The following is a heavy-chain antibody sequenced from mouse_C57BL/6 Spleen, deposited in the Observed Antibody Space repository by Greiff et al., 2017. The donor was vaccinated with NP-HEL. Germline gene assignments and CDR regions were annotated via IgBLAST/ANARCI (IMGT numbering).Heavy chain of an antibody. CDR3: ARGYYSKDY. V-gene: IGHV1-61*01. J-gene: IGHJ2*01. D-gene: IGHD2-5*01. Sequence: QVQLQQPGAELVRPGSSVKLSCKASGYTFTSYWMDWVKQRPGQGLEWIGNIYPSDSETHYNQKFKDKATLTVDKSSSTAYMQLSSLTSEDSAVYYCARGYYSKDYWGQGTTLTVSS. CDR1: GYTFTSYW. CDR2: IYPSDSET.